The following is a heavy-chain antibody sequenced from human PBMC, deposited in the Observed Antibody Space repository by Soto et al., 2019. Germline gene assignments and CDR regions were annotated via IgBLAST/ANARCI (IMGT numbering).Heavy chain of an antibody. CDR3: ARDPPDDSSGYYSLDY. Sequence: QVQLVESGGVVVQPGRSLRLSCAASGFTFSSYGMHWVRQAPGKGLEWVAVMWSEGGNKYYADSVKGRFTISRDNSKNTLYLKMNSLGVEDTAMYYCARDPPDDSSGYYSLDYWGRGTLVTVSS. CDR2: MWSEGGNK. CDR1: GFTFSSYG. J-gene: IGHJ4*02. D-gene: IGHD3-22*01. V-gene: IGHV3-33*01.